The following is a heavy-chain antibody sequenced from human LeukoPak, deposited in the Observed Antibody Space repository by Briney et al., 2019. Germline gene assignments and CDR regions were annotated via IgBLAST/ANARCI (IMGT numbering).Heavy chain of an antibody. D-gene: IGHD2-2*01. CDR1: GFTFSSYS. Sequence: GGSLRLSCAASGFTFSSYSMNWVRQAPGKGLEWVSYISSSSSTIYYADSVKGRFTISRDNAKNSLYLQMKSLRDEDTAVCYCARYYCSSTSCYAPSGYWGQGTLVTVSS. J-gene: IGHJ4*02. CDR2: ISSSSSTI. V-gene: IGHV3-48*02. CDR3: ARYYCSSTSCYAPSGY.